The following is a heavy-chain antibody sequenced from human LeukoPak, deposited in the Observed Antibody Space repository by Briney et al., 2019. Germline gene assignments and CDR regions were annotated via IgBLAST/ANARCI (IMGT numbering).Heavy chain of an antibody. V-gene: IGHV3-49*04. CDR3: TRDYDSSGYYY. CDR2: IRSKAYGGTT. Sequence: GGSLRLSCTASGFTFGDYAMSWVRQAPGKGLAWVGFIRSKAYGGTTEYAASVKGRFTISRDDSKSIAYLQMNSLKTEDTAVYYCTRDYDSSGYYYWGQGTLVTVSS. CDR1: GFTFGDYA. J-gene: IGHJ4*02. D-gene: IGHD3-22*01.